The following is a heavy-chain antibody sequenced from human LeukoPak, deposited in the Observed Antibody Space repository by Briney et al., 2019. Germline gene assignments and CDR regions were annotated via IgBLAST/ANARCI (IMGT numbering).Heavy chain of an antibody. CDR3: TTSIVVVITTAEYFQH. J-gene: IGHJ1*01. D-gene: IGHD3-22*01. Sequence: GGSLRLSCAASGFTFSNAWMSWVRQAPGKGLEWVGRIKSKTDGGTTDYAAPVKGSFTISRDDSKNTLYLQMNSLKTEDTAVYYCTTSIVVVITTAEYFQHWGQGTLVTVSS. CDR1: GFTFSNAW. CDR2: IKSKTDGGTT. V-gene: IGHV3-15*01.